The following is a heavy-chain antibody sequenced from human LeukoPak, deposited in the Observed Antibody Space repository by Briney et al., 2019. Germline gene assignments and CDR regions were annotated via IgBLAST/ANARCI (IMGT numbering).Heavy chain of an antibody. CDR2: IKQDGSEK. D-gene: IGHD6-19*01. Sequence: GGSLRLSCAASGFTFSSYWMSWVRQAPGKGLEWVANIKQDGSEKYYVDSVKGRFTISRDNAKNSLYLQMNSLRAEDTAVYYCARDHEAPAVAGLGSFDYWGQGTLVTVSS. V-gene: IGHV3-7*01. CDR3: ARDHEAPAVAGLGSFDY. J-gene: IGHJ4*02. CDR1: GFTFSSYW.